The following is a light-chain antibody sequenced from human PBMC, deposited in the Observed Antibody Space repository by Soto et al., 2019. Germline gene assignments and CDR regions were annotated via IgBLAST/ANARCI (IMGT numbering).Light chain of an antibody. J-gene: IGLJ2*01. CDR3: SSYTSSSTVV. CDR1: SSDVGGYNY. V-gene: IGLV2-14*01. CDR2: DVS. Sequence: QSALTQPASVSGSPGQSITISCTGTSSDVGGYNYVSWYQQHPGKAPKLMIYDVSNRPSGVSNRSSGSNSGKTASLTISGLQAEDEADYCCSSYTSSSTVVFGGGTKLTVL.